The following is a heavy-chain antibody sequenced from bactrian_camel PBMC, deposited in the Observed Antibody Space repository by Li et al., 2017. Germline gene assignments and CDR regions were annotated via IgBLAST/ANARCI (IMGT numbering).Heavy chain of an antibody. CDR2: IYADYGAT. CDR1: GFTFSNNI. CDR3: SGAPGADY. V-gene: IGHV3-2*01. Sequence: VQLVESGGGLVQPGGSLRLSCAASGFTFSNNIISWVRQHPGKELEWVANIYADYGATHYADSVKGRFTISGDSAKNTVYLEMNNLKVEDTARYYCSGAPGADYWGQGTQVTVS. D-gene: IGHD3*01. J-gene: IGHJ4*01.